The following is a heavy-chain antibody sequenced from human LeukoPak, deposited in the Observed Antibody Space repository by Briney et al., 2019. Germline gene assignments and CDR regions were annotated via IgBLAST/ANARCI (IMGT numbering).Heavy chain of an antibody. CDR3: ARTPTGFPNWFDS. D-gene: IGHD3-9*01. CDR1: GASVTTYPYY. V-gene: IGHV4-39*07. CDR2: VTYTGNT. J-gene: IGHJ5*01. Sequence: SETLSLTCSVSGASVTTYPYYWTWIRQPPGKGLEWIGSVTYTGNTFYNPSLQGRVTIPIDASKNQFSLNLSSVTAADTAIYFCARTPTGFPNWFDSWGRGTPVTVSS.